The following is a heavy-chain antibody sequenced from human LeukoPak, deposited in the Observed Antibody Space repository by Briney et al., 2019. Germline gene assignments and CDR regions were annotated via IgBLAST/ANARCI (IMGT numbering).Heavy chain of an antibody. CDR1: GYTFTNYG. Sequence: GASVKVSCKASGYTFTNYGISWVRQAPGQGLEWMGWISSYTGYTNYARNPQGRVTMTTDTSTITAYMELRSLRSDDTAVYYCARATYGYYGSGTQLEGVDYWGQGTLVTVSS. D-gene: IGHD3-10*01. CDR3: ARATYGYYGSGTQLEGVDY. V-gene: IGHV1-18*01. CDR2: ISSYTGYT. J-gene: IGHJ4*02.